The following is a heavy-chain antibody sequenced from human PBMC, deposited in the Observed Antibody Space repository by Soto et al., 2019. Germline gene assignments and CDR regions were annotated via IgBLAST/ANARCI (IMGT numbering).Heavy chain of an antibody. D-gene: IGHD1-7*01. J-gene: IGHJ5*02. CDR2: IDPSDSYT. V-gene: IGHV5-10-1*01. CDR3: ARQLFLTGTNSDP. CDR1: GYSFTSYC. Sequence: GESLKISCKGSGYSFTSYCISWVRQMPGKGLEWMGRIDPSDSYTNYSPSFQGHVTISADKSISTAYLQWSSLKASDTAMYYCARQLFLTGTNSDPWGQATLVTVS.